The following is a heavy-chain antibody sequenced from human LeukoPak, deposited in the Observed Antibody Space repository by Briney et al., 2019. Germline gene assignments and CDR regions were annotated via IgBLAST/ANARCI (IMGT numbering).Heavy chain of an antibody. CDR1: GYTFTSYD. Sequence: ASVKVSCKASGYTFTSYDINWVRQATGQELEWMGWMNPHSDNTAYAQKFQGRVTMTEDTSTDTAYMELSSLRSEDTAVYYCATGLWFGKYLDVWGKGTTVTISS. J-gene: IGHJ6*04. CDR2: MNPHSDNT. CDR3: ATGLWFGKYLDV. D-gene: IGHD3-10*01. V-gene: IGHV1-8*01.